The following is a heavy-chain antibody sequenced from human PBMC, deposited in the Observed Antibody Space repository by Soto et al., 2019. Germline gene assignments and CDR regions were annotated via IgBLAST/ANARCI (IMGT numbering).Heavy chain of an antibody. CDR1: GYTFSDYY. CDR2: INPNSGAT. CDR3: ARARANVAPNWFDP. D-gene: IGHD5-12*01. V-gene: IGHV1-2*04. J-gene: IGHJ5*02. Sequence: QVQLGQSGAEVKKPGASVKVSCKASGYTFSDYYIHWVRQAPGQGLEWMGWINPNSGATNYAQKFQDWVTMTGDASVSTAYLEVTPLVSGDTAVYYCARARANVAPNWFDPWGQGTLVIVSS.